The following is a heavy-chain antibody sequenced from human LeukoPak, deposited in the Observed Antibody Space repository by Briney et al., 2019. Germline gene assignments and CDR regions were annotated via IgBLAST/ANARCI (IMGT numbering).Heavy chain of an antibody. CDR1: GFTFSSYG. CDR3: AKDRGRIVVVPAALPDY. V-gene: IGHV3-30*02. Sequence: GGSLRLSCAASGFTFSSYGMHWVRQAPGKGLEWVAFIRNDGKNKYYADSVKGRFTISRDNSKNTLYLQMNSLRAEDTAVYYCAKDRGRIVVVPAALPDYWGQGTLVTVSS. J-gene: IGHJ4*02. CDR2: IRNDGKNK. D-gene: IGHD2-2*01.